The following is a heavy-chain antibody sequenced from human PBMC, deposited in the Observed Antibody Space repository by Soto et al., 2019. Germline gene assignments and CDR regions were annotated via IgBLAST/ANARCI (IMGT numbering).Heavy chain of an antibody. CDR2: IYYSGST. CDR3: ARHRGGYCSSTSCYAYYYYYMDV. V-gene: IGHV4-59*08. Sequence: SETLSLTCTVSGGSISSYYWSWIRQPPGKGLEWIGYIYYSGSTNYNPSLKSRVTISVDTSKNQFSLKLSSVTAADTAVYYCARHRGGYCSSTSCYAYYYYYMDVWGKGTTVTVSS. J-gene: IGHJ6*03. CDR1: GGSISSYY. D-gene: IGHD2-2*01.